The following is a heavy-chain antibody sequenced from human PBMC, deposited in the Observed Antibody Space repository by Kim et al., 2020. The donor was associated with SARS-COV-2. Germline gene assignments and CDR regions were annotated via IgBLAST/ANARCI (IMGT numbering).Heavy chain of an antibody. CDR2: ISAYNGNT. D-gene: IGHD3-9*01. CDR1: GYTFTSYG. CDR3: ARTPLPPIRYFDWLDSRIDYYYYGMDV. Sequence: ASVKVSCKASGYTFTSYGISWVRQAPGQGLEWMGWISAYNGNTNYAQKLQGRVTMTTDTSTSTAYMELRSLRSDDTAVYYCARTPLPPIRYFDWLDSRIDYYYYGMDVWGQGTTVTVSS. J-gene: IGHJ6*02. V-gene: IGHV1-18*01.